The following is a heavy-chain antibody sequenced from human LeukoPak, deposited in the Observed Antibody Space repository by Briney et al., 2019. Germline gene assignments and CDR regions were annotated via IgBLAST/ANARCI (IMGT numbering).Heavy chain of an antibody. Sequence: GASVKVSCKASGYIFTSRGITWVRQAPGQGLEWMGWISAYNGNTNYAQNVQGRVTVTRDTSTSTAYMELRSLRFDDTAVYYCARDLPGAAMEGTTRGMDVWGQGTTVTVSS. CDR2: ISAYNGNT. CDR3: ARDLPGAAMEGTTRGMDV. D-gene: IGHD1-1*01. V-gene: IGHV1-18*01. J-gene: IGHJ6*02. CDR1: GYIFTSRG.